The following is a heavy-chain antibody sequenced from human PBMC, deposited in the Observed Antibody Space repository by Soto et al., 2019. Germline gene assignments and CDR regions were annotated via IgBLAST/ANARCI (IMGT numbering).Heavy chain of an antibody. D-gene: IGHD6-6*01. CDR1: GFTFSSYS. Sequence: EVQLVESGGGLVKPGGSLRLSCAASGFTFSSYSMNWVRQAPGKGLEWVSSISSSSSYIYYADSVKGRFTISRDNAKNSLDLQMNSLRGEERAVYYCAGDGDSSSSLYGMDVWGQGTTVTVSS. J-gene: IGHJ6*02. CDR3: AGDGDSSSSLYGMDV. V-gene: IGHV3-21*03. CDR2: ISSSSSYI.